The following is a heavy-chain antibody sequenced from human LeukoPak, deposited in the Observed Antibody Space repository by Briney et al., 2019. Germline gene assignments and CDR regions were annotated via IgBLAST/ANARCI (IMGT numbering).Heavy chain of an antibody. D-gene: IGHD2-2*01. CDR1: GYSISSGYQ. Sequence: SETLSLTCAVPGYSISSGYQWAWIRQSPGKGLEWIGSIYHSGSAHYNPSLKSRVTISVETSKNQFSLRMYSVTAADTAVYYCARDPRWLTPDCTSTSCYENYFDPWGQGTLVTVSS. CDR2: IYHSGSA. V-gene: IGHV4-38-2*02. CDR3: ARDPRWLTPDCTSTSCYENYFDP. J-gene: IGHJ5*02.